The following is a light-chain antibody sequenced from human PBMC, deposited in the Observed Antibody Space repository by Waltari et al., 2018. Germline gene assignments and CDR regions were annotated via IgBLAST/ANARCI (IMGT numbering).Light chain of an antibody. CDR1: RTVLYSSNNKNY. J-gene: IGKJ1*01. V-gene: IGKV4-1*01. CDR3: QQYYNIPWT. CDR2: WAS. Sequence: DIVMTQSPDSLAVSLGESATIHCKSSRTVLYSSNNKNYFAWYQQKAGQAPKLLISWASARQSGAPERFSGSGSGTDFALTISSLQAEDAAVYYCQQYYNIPWTFGQGTKVEVK.